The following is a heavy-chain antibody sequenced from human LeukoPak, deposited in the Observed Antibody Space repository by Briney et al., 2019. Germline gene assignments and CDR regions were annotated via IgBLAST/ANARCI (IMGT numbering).Heavy chain of an antibody. CDR3: AKVAYYSDSSGYYPYYFDY. V-gene: IGHV3-33*06. CDR1: GFTFSSYG. D-gene: IGHD3-22*01. J-gene: IGHJ4*02. Sequence: GGSLRLSCAASGFTFSSYGMHWVRQAPGKGLEWVAVIWYDGSNKYYADSVKGRFTISRDNSKNTLYLQMNSLRAEDTAVYYCAKVAYYSDSSGYYPYYFDYWGQGTLVTVSS. CDR2: IWYDGSNK.